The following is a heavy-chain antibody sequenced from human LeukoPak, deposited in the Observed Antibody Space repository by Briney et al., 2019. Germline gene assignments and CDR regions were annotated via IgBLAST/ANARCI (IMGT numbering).Heavy chain of an antibody. J-gene: IGHJ3*02. D-gene: IGHD3-22*01. CDR2: FDPEDGET. CDR3: ATDRLSLDYDSSGYRDAFDI. Sequence: ASVKVSCKVSGYTLTELSMHWVRQAPGKGLEWMGGFDPEDGETIYAQKFQDRVTMTGDTSTDTAYMELSSLRSEDTAVYYCATDRLSLDYDSSGYRDAFDIWGQGTMVTVSA. V-gene: IGHV1-24*01. CDR1: GYTLTELS.